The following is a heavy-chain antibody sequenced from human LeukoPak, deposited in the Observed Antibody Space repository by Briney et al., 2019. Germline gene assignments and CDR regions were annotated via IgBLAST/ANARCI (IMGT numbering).Heavy chain of an antibody. D-gene: IGHD3-22*01. V-gene: IGHV3-74*01. CDR3: ARVGYYYDDNCDAFDI. Sequence: GGSLRLSCAASGFTLSNYWIHWVRQTPGKGLVWVSRISSDGRTTNYADSVKGRFTISRDNAKNTLYLQMKSLRAEDTAMYYCARVGYYYDDNCDAFDIWGQGTMVTVAS. CDR1: GFTLSNYW. CDR2: ISSDGRTT. J-gene: IGHJ3*02.